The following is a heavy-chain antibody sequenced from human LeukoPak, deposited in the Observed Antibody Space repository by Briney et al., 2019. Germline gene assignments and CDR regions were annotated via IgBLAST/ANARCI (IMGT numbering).Heavy chain of an antibody. CDR3: ARHGGWLAGARN. J-gene: IGHJ4*02. CDR1: GGSFSNYS. Sequence: SETLSLTCTVSGGSFSNYSWSWIRDPPRRGLEGIGYIDYSGSTNYTPSLKSRFTISVDTSKNQLSLNLTSVTAADTAVYYCARHGGWLAGARNWGQGTLVTVSS. D-gene: IGHD6-19*01. V-gene: IGHV4-59*08. CDR2: IDYSGST.